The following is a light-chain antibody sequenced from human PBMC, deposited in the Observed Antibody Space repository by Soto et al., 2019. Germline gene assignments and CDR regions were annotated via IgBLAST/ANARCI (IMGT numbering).Light chain of an antibody. Sequence: ESQMTQSPSTLFASVGDRVTITCRASQSISSWLAWYQQKPGKAPKLLIYKASSLESGVPSRFSGSGSGTEFTLTISSLQPDDFATYYCQQYNSYSPLTFGQGTKWIS. V-gene: IGKV1-5*03. CDR3: QQYNSYSPLT. J-gene: IGKJ1*01. CDR2: KAS. CDR1: QSISSW.